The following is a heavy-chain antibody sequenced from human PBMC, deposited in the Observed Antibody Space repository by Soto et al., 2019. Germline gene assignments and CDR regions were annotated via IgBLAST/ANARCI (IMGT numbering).Heavy chain of an antibody. CDR2: IYPDDSDT. CDR3: VRNRYHDH. D-gene: IGHD2-2*01. V-gene: IGHV5-51*01. CDR1: GYSFSDYW. Sequence: EVQLVQSGAELKKPGESLKISCKGSGYSFSDYWIVWVRQMPGKGLEWMGMIYPDDSDTKYSPSFGGQVTISADKSISPTYLQWDSLKSSGTALYYCVRNRYHDHWGQGTLGTVPP. J-gene: IGHJ4*02.